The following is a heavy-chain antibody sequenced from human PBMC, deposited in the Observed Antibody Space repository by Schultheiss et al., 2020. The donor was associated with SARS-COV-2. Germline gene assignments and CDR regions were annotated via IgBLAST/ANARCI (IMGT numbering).Heavy chain of an antibody. V-gene: IGHV4-34*01. J-gene: IGHJ5*02. D-gene: IGHD6-13*01. CDR1: GGSLSDYF. Sequence: SETLSLTCAVYGGSLSDYFWSWIRQPPGKGLEWIGNIYYSGNTNYNPSLTSRVTISVDTSRTQFSLNLTSVTAADTAVYYCARGRHVAATGAAPAPWGQGTLVTVSS. CDR2: IYYSGNT. CDR3: ARGRHVAATGAAPAP.